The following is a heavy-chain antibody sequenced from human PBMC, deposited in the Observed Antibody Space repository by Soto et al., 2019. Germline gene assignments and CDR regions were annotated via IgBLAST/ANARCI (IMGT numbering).Heavy chain of an antibody. Sequence: GGSLRLSCAASGFTFSSYAMSWVRQAPGKGLEWVSAISGSGGSTYYADSVKGRFTISRDNSKNTLYLQMNSLRAADTAVYYCAKDLGPPPLSYFDYWGQGTLVTVSS. V-gene: IGHV3-23*01. J-gene: IGHJ4*02. CDR2: ISGSGGST. CDR1: GFTFSSYA. CDR3: AKDLGPPPLSYFDY.